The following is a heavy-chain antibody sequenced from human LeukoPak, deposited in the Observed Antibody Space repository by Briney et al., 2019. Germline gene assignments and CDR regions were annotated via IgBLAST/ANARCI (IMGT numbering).Heavy chain of an antibody. Sequence: ASVKVSCKASGYTFTSYAMHWVRQAPGQGLEWMGWMNPKSGNTGYAQKFQGRVTMTRNTSISTAYMELSSLRSEDTAVYYCARDGRAAAGTDWFDPWGQGTLVTVSS. V-gene: IGHV1-8*02. D-gene: IGHD6-13*01. CDR1: GYTFTSYA. J-gene: IGHJ5*02. CDR2: MNPKSGNT. CDR3: ARDGRAAAGTDWFDP.